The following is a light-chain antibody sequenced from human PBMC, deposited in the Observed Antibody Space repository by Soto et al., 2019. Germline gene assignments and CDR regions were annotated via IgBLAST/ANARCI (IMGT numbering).Light chain of an antibody. J-gene: IGLJ2*01. CDR3: SSYTTSSTVV. Sequence: QSALTQPASVSGSPGQSITISCTGTSSDVGAYNYVSWYQQHPGKAPKVMIYDVSDRPSGVSNRFSGSKSGNTASLIISGLHAEDEAHYYCSSYTTSSTVVFGGGTKLTVL. CDR1: SSDVGAYNY. V-gene: IGLV2-14*03. CDR2: DVS.